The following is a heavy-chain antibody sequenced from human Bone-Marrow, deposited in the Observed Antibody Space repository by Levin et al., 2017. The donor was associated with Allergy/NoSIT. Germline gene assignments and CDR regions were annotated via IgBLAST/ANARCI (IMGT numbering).Heavy chain of an antibody. CDR3: ARGPGDP. CDR2: ISGSSEYI. V-gene: IGHV3-21*01. Sequence: PGGSLRLSCAASGFTFSHYDMNWVRQTPGKGLEWVAHISGSSEYIDYADSVKGRFTISRDNAKNSLFLQMNSLTTEDTAVYYCARGPGDPWGQGTLVTVSS. J-gene: IGHJ5*02. CDR1: GFTFSHYD.